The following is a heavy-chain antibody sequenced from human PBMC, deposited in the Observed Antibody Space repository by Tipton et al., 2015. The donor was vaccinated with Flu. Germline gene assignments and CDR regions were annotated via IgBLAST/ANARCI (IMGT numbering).Heavy chain of an antibody. V-gene: IGHV3-53*01. Sequence: SLRLSCAASGFTVSSNYMSWVRQAPGRGLEWVSVIFSGASTYYADSVKGRFTISRDNSKNTLYLQMNSLRAEDTAVYYCARRRARGYNYEWRDFSFENWVQGTLVTVSS. CDR2: IFSGAST. CDR3: ARRRARGYNYEWRDFSFEN. D-gene: IGHD5-18*01. CDR1: GFTVSSNY. J-gene: IGHJ4*02.